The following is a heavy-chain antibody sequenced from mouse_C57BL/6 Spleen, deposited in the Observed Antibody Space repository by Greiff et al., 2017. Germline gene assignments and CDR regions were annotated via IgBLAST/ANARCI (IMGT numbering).Heavy chain of an antibody. CDR1: GYAFSSSW. J-gene: IGHJ4*01. Sequence: VQLQESGPELVKPGASVKISCKASGYAFSSSWMNWVKQRPGQGLEWIGRIYPGDGDTNYNGKFKGKATLTADKSSSTAYMQLSSLTSEDSAVYFCARYSEAMDYWGQGTSVTVSS. CDR2: IYPGDGDT. V-gene: IGHV1-82*01. CDR3: ARYSEAMDY.